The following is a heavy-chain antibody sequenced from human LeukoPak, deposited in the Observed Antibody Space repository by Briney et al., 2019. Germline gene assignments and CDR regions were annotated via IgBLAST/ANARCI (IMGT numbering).Heavy chain of an antibody. D-gene: IGHD3-22*01. V-gene: IGHV3-30*04. CDR1: GFTFSSYA. J-gene: IGHJ4*02. CDR3: ARDGSYYYDSSGYSLY. Sequence: GGSLRLSCAASGFTFSSYAMHWVRQAPGKGLEWVAVISYDGSNKYYADSVKGRFTISRDNAKNSLYLQMNSLRAEDTAVYYCARDGSYYYDSSGYSLYWGQGTLVTVSS. CDR2: ISYDGSNK.